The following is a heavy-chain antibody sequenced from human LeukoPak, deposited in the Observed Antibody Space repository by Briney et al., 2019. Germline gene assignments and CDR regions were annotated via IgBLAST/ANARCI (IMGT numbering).Heavy chain of an antibody. CDR3: ARGSQYYYSSGSYYSTGWFDP. V-gene: IGHV4-34*01. CDR2: INHSGST. D-gene: IGHD3-10*01. CDR1: GGSFSGYY. J-gene: IGHJ5*02. Sequence: PSETLSLTCAVYGGSFSGYYWSWIRQPPGKGLEWIGEINHSGSTNYNPSLKSRVTISVDTSKNQFSLKLSSVTAADTAVYYCARGSQYYYSSGSYYSTGWFDPWGQGALVTVSS.